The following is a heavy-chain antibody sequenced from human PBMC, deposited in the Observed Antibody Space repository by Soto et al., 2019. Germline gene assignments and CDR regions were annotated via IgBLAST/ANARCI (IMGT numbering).Heavy chain of an antibody. V-gene: IGHV3-30-3*01. D-gene: IGHD3-22*01. J-gene: IGHJ5*02. Sequence: GGSLRLSCAASGFTFSSYAMDWVRQAPGKGLEWVAVISYDGSNKYYADSVKGRFPISRGNSTYWLYLQMNSLRAADTAAYHCARDGITMTVTTWFGPWGRGTLVTVSS. CDR2: ISYDGSNK. CDR3: ARDGITMTVTTWFGP. CDR1: GFTFSSYA.